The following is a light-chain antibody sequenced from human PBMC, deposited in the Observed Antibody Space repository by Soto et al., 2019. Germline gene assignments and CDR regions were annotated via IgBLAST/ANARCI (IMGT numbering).Light chain of an antibody. Sequence: QPVLTQPPSASGTPGQRVTISCSGSSSNIGSNTVNWYQQLPGTAPKLLIYSNNQPPSGVPDRFSGSKSGTSASLAISGLQSEDEADYYCAAWDDSLNGVVFGGGTKVTVL. CDR2: SNN. J-gene: IGLJ2*01. CDR1: SSNIGSNT. V-gene: IGLV1-44*01. CDR3: AAWDDSLNGVV.